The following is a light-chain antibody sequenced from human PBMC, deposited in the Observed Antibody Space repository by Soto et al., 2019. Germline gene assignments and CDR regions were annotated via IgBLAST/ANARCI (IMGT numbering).Light chain of an antibody. CDR3: SSYTSISTYV. J-gene: IGLJ1*01. CDR2: EVS. Sequence: QSALTQPASVSGSPGQSITISCTGTSSDVGGYNYVSWYQPHPGKAPRLMIYEVSNRPSGVSDRFSGSKSGNTASLTISGLLAEDEADYYCSSYTSISTYVFGTGTKLTVL. CDR1: SSDVGGYNY. V-gene: IGLV2-14*01.